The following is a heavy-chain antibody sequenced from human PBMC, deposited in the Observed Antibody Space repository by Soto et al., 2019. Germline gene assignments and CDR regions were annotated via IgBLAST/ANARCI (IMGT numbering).Heavy chain of an antibody. CDR2: IYHSGST. D-gene: IGHD6-13*01. V-gene: IGHV4-4*02. CDR3: ARCLSLRRVEAGAGMDV. J-gene: IGHJ6*01. Sequence: PSQTLPLTCAVSGGSLSRANWWSWVLQPPGKGLEWIGEIYHSGSTDYNPSLKSRVTISVDKSKNQFSLKLTSVTAADTAVYYCARCLSLRRVEAGAGMDVWGQGTTVTV. CDR1: GGSLSRANW.